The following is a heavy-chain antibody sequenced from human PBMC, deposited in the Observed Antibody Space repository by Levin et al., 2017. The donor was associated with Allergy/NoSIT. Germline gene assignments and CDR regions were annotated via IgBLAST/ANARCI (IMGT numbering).Heavy chain of an antibody. V-gene: IGHV3-64*01. CDR1: GFTFSSYA. CDR3: ARDGEWARLWDYGMDV. J-gene: IGHJ6*02. Sequence: GGSLRLSCAASGFTFSSYAMHWVRQAPGKGLEYVSAISSNGGSTYYANSVKGRFTISRDNSKNTLYLQMGSLRAEDMAVYYCARDGEWARLWDYGMDVWGQGTTVTVSS. CDR2: ISSNGGST. D-gene: IGHD1-26*01.